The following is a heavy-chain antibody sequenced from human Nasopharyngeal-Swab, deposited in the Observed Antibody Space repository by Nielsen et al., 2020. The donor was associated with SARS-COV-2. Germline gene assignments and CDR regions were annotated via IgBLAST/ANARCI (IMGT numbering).Heavy chain of an antibody. CDR1: GGTLNGFY. Sequence: SETLSLTCVVFGGTLNGFYWKWIRQTPGKGLEWIGEINDRGSGNYNPSLRSRVTISAGTSKIQFSLKLNSVTAADTAVYYCARGQDAYYYMDVWGEGTTVTVSS. CDR3: ARGQDAYYYMDV. J-gene: IGHJ6*03. D-gene: IGHD2-15*01. CDR2: INDRGSG. V-gene: IGHV4-34*01.